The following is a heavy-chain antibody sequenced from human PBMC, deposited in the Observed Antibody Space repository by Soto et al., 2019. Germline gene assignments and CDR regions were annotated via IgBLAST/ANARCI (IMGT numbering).Heavy chain of an antibody. CDR1: GFTFSSYD. D-gene: IGHD1-1*01. V-gene: IGHV3-13*01. CDR3: ARETRGTTPLHHYYHMDV. J-gene: IGHJ6*03. Sequence: GGSLRLSCAASGFTFSSYDMHWVRQAAGKGLEWVSAIGVAGDTYYQGSVKGRFTISRDSAKKSLYLQMNSLTAGDTAVYYCARETRGTTPLHHYYHMDVWGKGTTVTVSS. CDR2: IGVAGDT.